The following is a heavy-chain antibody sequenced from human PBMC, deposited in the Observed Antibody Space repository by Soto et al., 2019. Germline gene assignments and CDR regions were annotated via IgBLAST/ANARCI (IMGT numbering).Heavy chain of an antibody. CDR1: GFTFSSYG. D-gene: IGHD3-10*01. V-gene: IGHV3-30*18. CDR3: AKFYGSGTPGAFDI. Sequence: PGGSLRLSCAASGFTFSSYGMHWVRQAPGKGLERVAIILFDGSNQYYADSVKGRFTISRDNSKNTVYLQMNSLRAEDTAVYYCAKFYGSGTPGAFDIWGQGTMVTVS. J-gene: IGHJ3*02. CDR2: ILFDGSNQ.